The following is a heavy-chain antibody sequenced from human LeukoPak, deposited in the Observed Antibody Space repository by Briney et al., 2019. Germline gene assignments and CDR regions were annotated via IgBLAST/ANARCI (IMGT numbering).Heavy chain of an antibody. J-gene: IGHJ6*02. CDR2: IYSGGST. CDR1: GFTVSSNY. D-gene: IGHD1-26*01. CDR3: ASGLGATGYYYGMDV. V-gene: IGHV3-66*01. Sequence: GGSLRLSCAASGFTVSSNYMSWVRQAPGKGLEWVSVIYSGGSTYYADSVKGRFTISRDNSKNTLYLQMNSLRAEDTAVYYCASGLGATGYYYGMDVWGQGTTVTVSS.